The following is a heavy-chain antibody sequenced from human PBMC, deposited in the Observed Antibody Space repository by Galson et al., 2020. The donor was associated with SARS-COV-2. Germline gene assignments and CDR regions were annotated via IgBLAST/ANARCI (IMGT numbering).Heavy chain of an antibody. CDR1: GYSVSTTNY. D-gene: IGHD3-22*01. Sequence: SETLSLTCTVSGYSVSTTNYWCWVRQPPGRGLEWPGSVYPSGTTYYNPSLKSRVTISVDTSKNQFSLRLDSVTAADTAPYYCARQGVNMIVLVTVPGWYFDLWGRGTLVTVSS. V-gene: IGHV4-38-2*02. J-gene: IGHJ2*01. CDR2: VYPSGTT. CDR3: ARQGVNMIVLVTVPGWYFDL.